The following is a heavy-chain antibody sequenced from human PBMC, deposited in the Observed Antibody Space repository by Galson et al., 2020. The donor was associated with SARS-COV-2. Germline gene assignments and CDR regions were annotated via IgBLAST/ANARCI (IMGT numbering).Heavy chain of an antibody. CDR1: GFTFSSYA. D-gene: IGHD1-26*01. V-gene: IGHV3-30*04. Sequence: GGSLRLSCEASGFTFSSYAMHWVRQAPGKGLEWVAVISYDGSNKYYADSVKGRFTISRDNSKNTLYLQMNSLRAEDTAVYYCARGYSGSYWGNFDYWGQGTLVTVSS. CDR3: ARGYSGSYWGNFDY. J-gene: IGHJ4*02. CDR2: ISYDGSNK.